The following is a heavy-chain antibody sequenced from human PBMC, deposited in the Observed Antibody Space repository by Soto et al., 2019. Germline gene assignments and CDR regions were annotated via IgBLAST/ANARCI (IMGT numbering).Heavy chain of an antibody. J-gene: IGHJ6*02. CDR3: ARDRIAGSKYYYGMDV. D-gene: IGHD6-13*01. V-gene: IGHV1-69*01. Sequence: QVQLVQSGAEVKKPGSSARVSCKASGGTFSSYAISWVRQAPGQGLEWMGGIIPIFGTENYAQKFQGRVPITADESTSTAYMELSSLRSEDTAVYYCARDRIAGSKYYYGMDVWGQGTTVTVSS. CDR1: GGTFSSYA. CDR2: IIPIFGTE.